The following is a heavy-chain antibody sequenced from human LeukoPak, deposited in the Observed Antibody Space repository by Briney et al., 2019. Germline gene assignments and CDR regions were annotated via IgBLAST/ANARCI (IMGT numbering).Heavy chain of an antibody. CDR1: GGSISSYY. CDR3: ARGHAPRGYSYGTFDY. J-gene: IGHJ4*02. CDR2: IYYSGST. D-gene: IGHD5-18*01. Sequence: PSETLSLTCTVSGGSISSYYWGWIRQPPGKGLEWIGYIYYSGSTSYNPSLKSRVTISVDTSKNQFSLKLSSVTAADTAVYYCARGHAPRGYSYGTFDYWGQGTLVTVSS. V-gene: IGHV4-59*01.